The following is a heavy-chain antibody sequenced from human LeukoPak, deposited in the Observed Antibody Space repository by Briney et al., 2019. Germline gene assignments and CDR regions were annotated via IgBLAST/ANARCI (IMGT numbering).Heavy chain of an antibody. D-gene: IGHD3-22*01. Sequence: PGGSLRLSCAASGFTVSSNYMSWVRQAPGKGLEWVSVIYRGGDTYYADSVKGRFTISRDNSKNTLYLQMNSLRVDDTAVYYCGRLRSSGYLIQYWGQGTLVTVSS. CDR2: IYRGGDT. CDR3: GRLRSSGYLIQY. V-gene: IGHV3-53*01. CDR1: GFTVSSNY. J-gene: IGHJ4*02.